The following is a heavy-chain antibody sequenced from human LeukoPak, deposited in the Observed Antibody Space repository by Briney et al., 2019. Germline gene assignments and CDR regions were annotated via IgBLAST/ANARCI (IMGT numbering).Heavy chain of an antibody. CDR3: AHRPMRYAAPAFDI. J-gene: IGHJ3*02. V-gene: IGHV2-5*08. D-gene: IGHD5-12*01. Sequence: TLSLTCTVSGGSISSYYWSWIRQPPGKGLEWLTLIYWDDDKRYSPSLKSRLTITKDTSKNQVVLTMTNMDPVDTATYYCAHRPMRYAAPAFDIWGQGTMVSVSS. CDR1: GGSISSYYW. CDR2: IYWDDDK.